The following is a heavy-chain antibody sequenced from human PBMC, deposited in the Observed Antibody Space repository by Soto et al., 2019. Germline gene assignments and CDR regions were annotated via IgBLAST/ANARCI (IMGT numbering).Heavy chain of an antibody. D-gene: IGHD1-26*01. Sequence: EVQLLESGGGLVQPGGSLRLSCAASGFTFSSYVMSWVRQAPGKGLEWVSAISGSGGSTYYADSVKGRFTISRDNSKNTLYLQMNSLRAEDTAVYYCAKGPADWEIAPLDPWGQGTLVTVSS. CDR2: ISGSGGST. CDR3: AKGPADWEIAPLDP. V-gene: IGHV3-23*01. CDR1: GFTFSSYV. J-gene: IGHJ5*02.